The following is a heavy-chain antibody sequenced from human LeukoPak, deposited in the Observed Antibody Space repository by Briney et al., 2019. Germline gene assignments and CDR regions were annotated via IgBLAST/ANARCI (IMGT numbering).Heavy chain of an antibody. V-gene: IGHV3-23*01. CDR1: GFTSCFMFSSSG. CDR3: ARAGNTIFGVAAIPLDAFDI. Sequence: GGSLRLSCTASGFTSCFMFSSSGVSWVRQAAGKGLELVAVISVSVNMTYYADSVICRYTTSRENSKNRMYLQMNSLRAEDTAVYYCARAGNTIFGVAAIPLDAFDIWGQGTMVTVSS. CDR2: ISVSVNMT. J-gene: IGHJ3*02. D-gene: IGHD3-3*01.